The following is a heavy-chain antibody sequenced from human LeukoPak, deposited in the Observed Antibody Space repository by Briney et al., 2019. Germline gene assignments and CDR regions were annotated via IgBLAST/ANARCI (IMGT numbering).Heavy chain of an antibody. V-gene: IGHV4-59*02. CDR2: MYDRGNI. J-gene: IGHJ4*02. D-gene: IGHD4-17*01. CDR3: AATIKRDYGDTNLHY. CDR1: GGSVSGYY. Sequence: SETLPLTCTVSGGSVSGYYWSWIRQPPGKGLEWIGYMYDRGNINYNPSLKSRVTISQDMSKNQLSLKLRSVTAADRAVYYCAATIKRDYGDTNLHYWGQGILVTVSS.